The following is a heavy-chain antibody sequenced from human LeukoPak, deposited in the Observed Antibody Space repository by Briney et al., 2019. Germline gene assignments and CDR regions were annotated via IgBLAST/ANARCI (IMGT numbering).Heavy chain of an antibody. Sequence: PGGSLRLSCAASGFTFSSYGMHWVRQAPGKGLEWVAFIRYDGSNKYYADSVKGRFTISRDNSKNTLYLKMNSLRAEDTAVYYCVRDSVPVAGPSSFDSWGQGTQVTVSS. CDR2: IRYDGSNK. CDR1: GFTFSSYG. J-gene: IGHJ4*02. D-gene: IGHD6-19*01. CDR3: VRDSVPVAGPSSFDS. V-gene: IGHV3-30*02.